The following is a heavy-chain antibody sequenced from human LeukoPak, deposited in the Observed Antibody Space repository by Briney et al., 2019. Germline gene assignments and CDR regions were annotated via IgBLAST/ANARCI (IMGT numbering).Heavy chain of an antibody. J-gene: IGHJ4*02. D-gene: IGHD3-16*01. V-gene: IGHV3-7*01. Sequence: GGSLRLSCAASGFTFSSSWMTWVRQAPGKGLEWLANIKGDGSDKNYVDSVRGRFTISRDNAKNSLFLQMSSLRGEDTALYYCATEHWGPNSWGQGTLVTVSS. CDR2: IKGDGSDK. CDR3: ATEHWGPNS. CDR1: GFTFSSSW.